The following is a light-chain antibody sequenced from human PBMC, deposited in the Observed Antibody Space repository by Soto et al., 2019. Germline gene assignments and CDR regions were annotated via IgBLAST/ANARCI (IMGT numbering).Light chain of an antibody. CDR3: KQRSNWPQEIT. CDR1: QSVSSY. V-gene: IGKV3-11*01. Sequence: EIVLTQSPATLSLSPGERATLSCRASQSVSSYLAWYQQKPGQAPRLLIYDASNRATGIPARFSGSGSGTDFTITISNLEPEDFTVYYCKQRSNWPQEITIDQGTRLEIK. J-gene: IGKJ5*01. CDR2: DAS.